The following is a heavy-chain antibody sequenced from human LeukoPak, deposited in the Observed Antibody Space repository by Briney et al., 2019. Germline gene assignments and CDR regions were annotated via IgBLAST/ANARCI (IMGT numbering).Heavy chain of an antibody. J-gene: IGHJ3*02. Sequence: SGTLSLTCAVSGGSISSSNWWSWVRQPPGKGLEWIGEIYHTGSTNYNPSLKSRVTISIDTSKNQFSLKLSSVTAADTAVYYCASVGYCSGGNCYPYAFDIWGQGTMVTVSS. CDR2: IYHTGST. V-gene: IGHV4-4*02. D-gene: IGHD2-15*01. CDR1: GGSISSSNW. CDR3: ASVGYCSGGNCYPYAFDI.